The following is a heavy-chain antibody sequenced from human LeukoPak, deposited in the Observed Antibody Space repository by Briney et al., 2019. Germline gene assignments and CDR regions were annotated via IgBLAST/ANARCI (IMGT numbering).Heavy chain of an antibody. CDR2: IYHSGST. Sequence: PSETLSLTCTVSGYSISSGYYWGWIRQPPGKGLEWIGSIYHSGSTYYNPSLKSRVTMSVDTSKNQFSLKLSSVTAADTAVYYCARGDGDPYPIDAFDIWGQGTMVTVSS. J-gene: IGHJ3*02. V-gene: IGHV4-38-2*02. CDR3: ARGDGDPYPIDAFDI. CDR1: GYSISSGYY. D-gene: IGHD4-17*01.